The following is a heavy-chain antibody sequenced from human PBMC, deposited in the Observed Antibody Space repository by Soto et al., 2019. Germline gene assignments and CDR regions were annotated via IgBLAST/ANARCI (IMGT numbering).Heavy chain of an antibody. CDR1: GGSISRNY. CDR3: ARDRDFYGSGSRNGGLDY. V-gene: IGHV4-59*01. Sequence: PSETLSLTCSVSGGSISRNYWNWIRQSPGKGLEWIGYVYYSGSTNYNPSLKSRITILIDTSKNQFSLRLSSVTAADTAIYYCARDRDFYGSGSRNGGLDYWGQGTLVTVSS. CDR2: VYYSGST. J-gene: IGHJ4*02. D-gene: IGHD3-10*01.